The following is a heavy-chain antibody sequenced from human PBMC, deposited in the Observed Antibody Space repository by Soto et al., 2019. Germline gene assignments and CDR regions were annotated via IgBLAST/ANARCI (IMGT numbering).Heavy chain of an antibody. D-gene: IGHD3-10*01. V-gene: IGHV2-70*11. J-gene: IGHJ4*02. CDR1: GFSLSTSGMC. CDR3: ARGPITMVRGVQLFDY. CDR2: IDWDDDK. Sequence: SGPTLVKPTQTLTLTCTFSGFSLSTSGMCVSWIRQPPGKALEWLARIDWDDDKYYSTSLKTRLTISKDTSQNQLVLTMTNMDPVDTATYYCARGPITMVRGVQLFDYWGQGTLVTVSS.